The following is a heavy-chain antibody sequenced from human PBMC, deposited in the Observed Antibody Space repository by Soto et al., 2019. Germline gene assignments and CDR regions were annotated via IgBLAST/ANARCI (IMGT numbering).Heavy chain of an antibody. CDR2: TGSGTGPG. V-gene: IGHV1-69*06. CDR1: GGSLSTNP. CDR3: ARRHSGGFFRFFDS. D-gene: IGHD2-15*01. J-gene: IGHJ4*02. Sequence: QVQLVQSGTEVKKPGSSVKVSCKASGGSLSTNPISWVRQAPGQGLEWMGGTGSGTGPGNHAQKFQGRLTVNADKSTSTGYMELTNLSSEGTAVYYCARRHSGGFFRFFDSWGQGTLVTVSS.